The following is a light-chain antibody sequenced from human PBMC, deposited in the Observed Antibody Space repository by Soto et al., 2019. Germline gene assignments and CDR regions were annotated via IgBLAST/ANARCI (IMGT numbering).Light chain of an antibody. CDR2: RNN. V-gene: IGLV1-47*01. J-gene: IGLJ2*01. Sequence: QSVLTQPPSASGTPGQRVTISCSGSSSNIGSNYVYWYQQLPGTAPKLLIYRNNQRPSGVPARFSGSKSGTSASLATSGLRSEDEADDYCAAWDDSLSGPVFGGGTKLTVL. CDR3: AAWDDSLSGPV. CDR1: SSNIGSNY.